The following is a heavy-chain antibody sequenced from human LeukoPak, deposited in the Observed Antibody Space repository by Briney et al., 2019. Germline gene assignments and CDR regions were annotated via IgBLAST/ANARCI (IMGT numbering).Heavy chain of an antibody. J-gene: IGHJ4*02. CDR1: GFTFSSYA. V-gene: IGHV3-23*01. CDR2: ISGSGGST. CDR3: VKDDLTRGYSYGQVDY. Sequence: PGGSLRLSCAASGFTFSSYAMSWVRQAPGKGLEWVSAISGSGGSTYYADSVKGRFTISRDNSKNTLYLQMNSLRAEDTAVYYCVKDDLTRGYSYGQVDYWGQGTLVTVSS. D-gene: IGHD5-18*01.